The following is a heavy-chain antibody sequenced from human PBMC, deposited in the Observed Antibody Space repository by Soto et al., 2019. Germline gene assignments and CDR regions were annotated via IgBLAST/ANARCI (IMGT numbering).Heavy chain of an antibody. CDR1: GGSISSSSYY. J-gene: IGHJ5*02. Sequence: KPSETLSLTCTVSGGSISSSSYYWGWIRQPPGKGLEWIGSIYYSGSTYYNPSLKSRVTISVDTSKNQFSLKLSSVSAADTAVYYCARRSPTSSSWYTGGWFDPWGQGTLVTVS. D-gene: IGHD6-13*01. CDR2: IYYSGST. V-gene: IGHV4-39*01. CDR3: ARRSPTSSSWYTGGWFDP.